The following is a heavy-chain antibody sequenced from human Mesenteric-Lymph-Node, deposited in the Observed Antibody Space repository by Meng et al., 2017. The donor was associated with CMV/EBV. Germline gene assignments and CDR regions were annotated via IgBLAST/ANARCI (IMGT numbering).Heavy chain of an antibody. CDR1: GFTFRNYD. CDR2: ITSGSSYK. Sequence: GESLKISCAASGFTFRNYDMNWVRQTPGKGLEWVSSITSGSSYKYYAGSVKGRFTISRDNAKNSLYLQMNTLRADDTAECYCARDREDFWGQGTLVTVSS. J-gene: IGHJ4*02. CDR3: ARDREDF. V-gene: IGHV3-21*01.